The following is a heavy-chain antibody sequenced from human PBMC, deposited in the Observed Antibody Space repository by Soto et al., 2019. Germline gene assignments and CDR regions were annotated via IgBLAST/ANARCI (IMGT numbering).Heavy chain of an antibody. Sequence: SETLSLTCSVSGDSISSADYFWTWIRQSPGKGLEWIGYIFHSGTTYYNPSLKGRLLISIENSKNQFSLRLTSVTAADSAVYFCASEPYLPKARNDFWRPGTLVTVSS. CDR3: ASEPYLPKARNDF. V-gene: IGHV4-30-4*01. CDR2: IFHSGTT. CDR1: GDSISSADYF. J-gene: IGHJ4*02.